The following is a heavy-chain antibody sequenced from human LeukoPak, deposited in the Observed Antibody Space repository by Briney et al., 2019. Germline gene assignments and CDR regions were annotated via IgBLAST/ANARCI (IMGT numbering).Heavy chain of an antibody. CDR1: GGSISSGDYY. V-gene: IGHV4-30-4*08. CDR2: IYYSGST. D-gene: IGHD5-18*01. Sequence: SQTLSLTCTVSGGSISSGDYYWSWIRQPPGKGLEWIGYIYYSGSTYYNPSLKSRVTISVDTSKNQFSLKLSSVTAADTAVYYCARGIGGYLYYYYGMDVWGQGTTVTVSS. J-gene: IGHJ6*02. CDR3: ARGIGGYLYYYYGMDV.